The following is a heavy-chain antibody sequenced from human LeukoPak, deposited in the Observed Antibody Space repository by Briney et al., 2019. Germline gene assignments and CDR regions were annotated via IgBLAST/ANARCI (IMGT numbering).Heavy chain of an antibody. CDR2: ISSSGSTI. J-gene: IGHJ4*02. Sequence: GGSLRLSCAASGFTFSSYEMNWVRQAPGKGLEWVSYISSSGSTIYYADSVKGRFTISRDNAKNSLYLQMNSLRAEDTAVYYCARDMYTYDYVWGSYRYFDYWGQGTLVTVSS. D-gene: IGHD3-16*02. V-gene: IGHV3-48*03. CDR1: GFTFSSYE. CDR3: ARDMYTYDYVWGSYRYFDY.